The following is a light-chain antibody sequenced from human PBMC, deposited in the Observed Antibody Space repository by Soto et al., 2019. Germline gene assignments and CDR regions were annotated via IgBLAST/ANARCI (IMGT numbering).Light chain of an antibody. CDR1: QSVSSN. CDR2: DAS. J-gene: IGKJ1*01. Sequence: EIVLTQSPATLSWSPGERATLSFRASQSVSSNLAWYQQKPGQAPRLLIYDASNRATGIPDRFSGSGSGTDFTLTISGLEPEDFAVYYCQQYGSSLWTFGQGTKVDIK. CDR3: QQYGSSLWT. V-gene: IGKV3-20*01.